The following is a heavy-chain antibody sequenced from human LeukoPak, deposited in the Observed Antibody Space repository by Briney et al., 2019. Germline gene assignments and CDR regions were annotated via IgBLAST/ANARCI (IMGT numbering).Heavy chain of an antibody. D-gene: IGHD1-7*01. CDR2: ITAYSGNR. J-gene: IGHJ6*02. V-gene: IGHV1-18*01. Sequence: ASVKVSCKASGYTFTSYGISWVRQAPGQGLKWMGWITAYSGNRNYAQKLQGRVTMTTDTSTSTAYMELRSLRSDDTAVYYCARDHGSRNWNYPLDYYYGMDVWGQGTTVTVSS. CDR1: GYTFTSYG. CDR3: ARDHGSRNWNYPLDYYYGMDV.